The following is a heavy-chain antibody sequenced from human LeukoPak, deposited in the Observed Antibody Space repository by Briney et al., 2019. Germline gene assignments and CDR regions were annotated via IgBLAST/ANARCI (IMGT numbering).Heavy chain of an antibody. CDR2: IYSGGST. Sequence: GGSLRLSCAASGFTVNSKYMSWVRQAPGKGLEWVSTIYSGGSTHYADSVKGRFTISRDNSKNTLYLQMNSLRAEDTAVYYCARDSGDYVGTGGDWGQGTLVTVSS. CDR1: GFTVNSKY. J-gene: IGHJ4*02. V-gene: IGHV3-66*01. D-gene: IGHD4-17*01. CDR3: ARDSGDYVGTGGD.